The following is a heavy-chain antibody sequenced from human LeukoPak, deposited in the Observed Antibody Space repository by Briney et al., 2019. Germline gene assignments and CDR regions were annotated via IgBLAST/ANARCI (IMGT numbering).Heavy chain of an antibody. CDR3: ARSYDILTGYYSAAGFDP. J-gene: IGHJ5*02. V-gene: IGHV3-23*01. D-gene: IGHD3-9*01. CDR1: GFTFSSYA. Sequence: GGSLRLSCAASGFTFSSYAMSWVRQAPGKGLEWVSAISGSGGSTYYADSVKGRFTISRDNSKNTLYLQMNSLRAEDTAVYYCARSYDILTGYYSAAGFDPWGQGTLVTVSS. CDR2: ISGSGGST.